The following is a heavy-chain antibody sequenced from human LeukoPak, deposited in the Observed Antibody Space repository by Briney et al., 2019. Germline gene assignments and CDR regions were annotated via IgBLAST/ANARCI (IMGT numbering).Heavy chain of an antibody. J-gene: IGHJ6*03. CDR1: GGSISSGSYY. D-gene: IGHD6-6*01. CDR3: AREIGSSTYYYYYMDV. Sequence: PSGTLSLTCTVSGGSISSGSYYWSWIRQPAGKGLEWIGRIYTSGSTNYNPSLKSRVTISVDTSKNQFSLKLSSVTAADTAVYYCAREIGSSTYYYYYMDVWGQGTTVTVSS. CDR2: IYTSGST. V-gene: IGHV4-61*02.